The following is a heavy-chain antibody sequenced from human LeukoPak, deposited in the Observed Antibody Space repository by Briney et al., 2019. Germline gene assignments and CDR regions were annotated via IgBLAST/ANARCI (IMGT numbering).Heavy chain of an antibody. CDR2: MSYSGSST. CDR1: GFTISSYA. V-gene: IGHV3-23*01. D-gene: IGHD6-6*01. J-gene: IGHJ4*02. CDR3: AKDRSSSFSGFLGY. Sequence: QPGGSLRLSCAASGFTISSYAMNWVRQAPGKGLEWVSAMSYSGSSTYYADSVKGRFTISRDNSKNTLYLQMNSLRAEDTAVYYCAKDRSSSFSGFLGYWGQGTLVTVSS.